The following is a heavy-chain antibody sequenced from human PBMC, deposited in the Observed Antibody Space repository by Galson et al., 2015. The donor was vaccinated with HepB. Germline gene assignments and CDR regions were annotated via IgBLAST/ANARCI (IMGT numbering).Heavy chain of an antibody. Sequence: SLRLSCAASGFTFSSYAMPWVRQAPGKGLEWVAVISYGGSNIYYADSVKGRFTISRDNSKNTLYLQMNSLRAEDTAVYYCARDRGYSSRCFDYWGQGTLVTVSS. CDR1: GFTFSSYA. CDR3: ARDRGYSSRCFDY. D-gene: IGHD6-13*01. V-gene: IGHV3-30*04. CDR2: ISYGGSNI. J-gene: IGHJ4*02.